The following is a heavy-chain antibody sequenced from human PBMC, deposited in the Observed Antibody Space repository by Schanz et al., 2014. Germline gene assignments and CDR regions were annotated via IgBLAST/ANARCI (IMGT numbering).Heavy chain of an antibody. CDR1: GDSMSSGGYY. D-gene: IGHD2-2*01. Sequence: QVQLQESGPGLVKPSQTLSLTCNVSGDSMSSGGYYWSWIRQPPGKGLEWIGHIYYSGSTNYNPSLKSRVTISADTSKNQLSLNLISVTAADTAVYYCARQGIGYQHGRYYYYMDVWGRGTTVTVSS. V-gene: IGHV4-61*08. CDR3: ARQGIGYQHGRYYYYMDV. J-gene: IGHJ6*03. CDR2: IYYSGST.